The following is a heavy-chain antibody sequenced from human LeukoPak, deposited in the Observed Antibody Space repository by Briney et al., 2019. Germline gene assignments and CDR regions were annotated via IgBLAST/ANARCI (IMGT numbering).Heavy chain of an antibody. D-gene: IGHD5-18*01. CDR2: INHSGST. CDR1: GGSFSGYY. Sequence: SETLSLTCAVYGGSFSGYYWSWIRQPPGKGLEWIGEINHSGSTNYNPSLKRRVTISVDTSKNQFSLKLSSVTAADTAVYYCARPTSSYGYSYWGQGTLVTVSS. V-gene: IGHV4-34*01. J-gene: IGHJ4*02. CDR3: ARPTSSYGYSY.